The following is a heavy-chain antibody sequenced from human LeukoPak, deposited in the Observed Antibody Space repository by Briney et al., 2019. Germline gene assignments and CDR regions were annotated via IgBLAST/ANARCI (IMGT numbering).Heavy chain of an antibody. J-gene: IGHJ4*02. CDR2: INPNSGGT. CDR1: GYTFTDYY. Sequence: ASVKVSCTTSGYTFTDYYMHWVRQAPGQGLEWMGWINPNSGGTNYAQKFQGRVTMTRDTSISTAYMELSRLRSDDTAVYYCARGDYGGNLAFDYWGQGTLVTVSS. V-gene: IGHV1-2*02. CDR3: ARGDYGGNLAFDY. D-gene: IGHD4-23*01.